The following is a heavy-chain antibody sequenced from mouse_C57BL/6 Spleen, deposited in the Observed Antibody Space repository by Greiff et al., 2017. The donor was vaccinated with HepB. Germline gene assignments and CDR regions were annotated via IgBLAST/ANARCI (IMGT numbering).Heavy chain of an antibody. CDR1: GFTFSDYY. D-gene: IGHD1-1*01. J-gene: IGHJ1*03. CDR2: INYDGSST. V-gene: IGHV5-16*01. CDR3: AREDIKKGGYFDV. Sequence: EVQRVESEGGLVQPGSSMKLSCTASGFTFSDYYMAWVRQVPEKGLEWVANINYDGSSTYYLDSLKSRFIISRDNAKNILYLQMSSLKSEDTATYYCAREDIKKGGYFDVWGTGTTVTVSS.